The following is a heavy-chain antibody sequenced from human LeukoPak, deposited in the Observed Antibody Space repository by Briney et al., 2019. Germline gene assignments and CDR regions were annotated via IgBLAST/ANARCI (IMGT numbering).Heavy chain of an antibody. CDR1: GGSLSSYY. J-gene: IGHJ4*02. CDR3: ARHPSAVAGKTFDY. D-gene: IGHD6-19*01. CDR2: IYYSGST. Sequence: SETLSLTCTVSGGSLSSYYWSWIRQPPGKGLEWIGYIYYSGSTNYNPSLKSRVTISVDTSKNQFSLKLNSVTAADTAVHYCARHPSAVAGKTFDYWGQGTLVTVSS. V-gene: IGHV4-59*08.